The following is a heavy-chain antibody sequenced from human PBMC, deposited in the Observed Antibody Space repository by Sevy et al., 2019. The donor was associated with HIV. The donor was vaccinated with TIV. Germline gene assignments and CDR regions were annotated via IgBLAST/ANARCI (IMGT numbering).Heavy chain of an antibody. CDR1: GGSISSGDYY. Sequence: SETLSLTCTVSGGSISSGDYYWTWIRQSPGKGLEWIGYIYYSGTTYYNPSLKSRVTISVDTSKNKFSLRLSSVTAADTAVYYCARDCISTSPHNWFDPWGQGTLVTVSS. CDR2: IYYSGTT. V-gene: IGHV4-30-4*01. CDR3: ARDCISTSPHNWFDP. D-gene: IGHD2-2*01. J-gene: IGHJ5*02.